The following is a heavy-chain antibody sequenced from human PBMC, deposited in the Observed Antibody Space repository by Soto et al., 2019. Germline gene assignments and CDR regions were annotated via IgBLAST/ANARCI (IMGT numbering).Heavy chain of an antibody. V-gene: IGHV4-59*01. CDR3: ARGLTFDP. CDR2: IYYSGST. J-gene: IGHJ5*02. Sequence: SEPLSLTCTVSGGSISSYYWSWIRQPPGKGLEWIGYIYYSGSTNYNPSLKSRVTISVDTSKNQFSLKLSSVTAADTAVYYCARGLTFDPWGQGTLVTVSS. CDR1: GGSISSYY.